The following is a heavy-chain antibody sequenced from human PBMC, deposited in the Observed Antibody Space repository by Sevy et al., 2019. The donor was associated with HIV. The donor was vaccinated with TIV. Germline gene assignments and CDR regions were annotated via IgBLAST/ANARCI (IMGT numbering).Heavy chain of an antibody. V-gene: IGHV1-69*13. CDR1: GGTFSSYA. CDR3: AKSSTSCDEVWCPRVTYDYFGRDV. D-gene: IGHD2-2*01. Sequence: ASVKVSCKASGGTFSSYAISWVRQAPGQGLEWMGGIIPIFGTANYAQKFQGRVTITADESTSTAYMELSSLRSEDTAVEYCAKSSTSCDEVWCPRVTYDYFGRDVWGQGTTVTVSS. J-gene: IGHJ6*02. CDR2: IIPIFGTA.